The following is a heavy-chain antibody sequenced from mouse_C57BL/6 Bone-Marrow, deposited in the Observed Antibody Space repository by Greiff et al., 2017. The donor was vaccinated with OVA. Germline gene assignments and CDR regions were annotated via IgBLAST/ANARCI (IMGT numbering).Heavy chain of an antibody. CDR1: GYTFTSYW. CDR3: ARGKYGNYDYAMDY. J-gene: IGHJ4*01. V-gene: IGHV1-69*01. Sequence: QVQLQQPGAELVMPGASVKLSCKASGYTFTSYWMHWVKQRPGQGLEWIGEIDPSDSYTNYNQKFKGKSTLTVDKSSSTAYMQLSSLTSEDSAVYYGARGKYGNYDYAMDYGGQGTSVTVSS. D-gene: IGHD2-1*01. CDR2: IDPSDSYT.